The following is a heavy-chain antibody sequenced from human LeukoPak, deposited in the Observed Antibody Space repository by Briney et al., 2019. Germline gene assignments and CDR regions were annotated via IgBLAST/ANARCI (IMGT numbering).Heavy chain of an antibody. CDR3: ATHTALTTDAFNI. CDR2: IYSGGGT. CDR1: GFTISSSY. V-gene: IGHV3-53*01. D-gene: IGHD5-18*01. J-gene: IGHJ3*02. Sequence: GGSLRLSCTASGFTISSSYMSWVRQAPGEGLEWVSVIYSGGGTDYADSVKGRFTISRDSSKNTLYFLLNSLRAEDTAVYYCATHTALTTDAFNIWGQGTMVTVSS.